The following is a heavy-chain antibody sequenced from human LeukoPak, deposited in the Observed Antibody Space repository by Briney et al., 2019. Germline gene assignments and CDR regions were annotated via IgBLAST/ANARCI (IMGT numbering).Heavy chain of an antibody. J-gene: IGHJ4*02. Sequence: SQTLSLTCAISGDSVSSNSATWNWLRQSPSRGLERLGRTYYRSKWYNNYAGSLKSRISINPDTSKNQFSLQLNSVTPEDTAVYYCARGDQNFDYWGQGTLVTVSS. CDR1: GDSVSSNSAT. CDR2: TYYRSKWYN. CDR3: ARGDQNFDY. V-gene: IGHV6-1*01.